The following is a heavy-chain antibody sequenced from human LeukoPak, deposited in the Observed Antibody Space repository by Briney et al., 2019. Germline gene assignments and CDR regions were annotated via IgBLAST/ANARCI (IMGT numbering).Heavy chain of an antibody. CDR3: ARVSGSSSLDY. Sequence: SETLSLTCTVSGGSISSSSYYWSWIRQPPGKGLEWIGEINHSGSTNYNPSLKSRVTISVDTSKNQFSLKLSSVTAADTAVYYCARVSGSSSLDYWGQGTLVTVSS. CDR2: INHSGST. CDR1: GGSISSSSYY. D-gene: IGHD6-6*01. J-gene: IGHJ4*02. V-gene: IGHV4-39*07.